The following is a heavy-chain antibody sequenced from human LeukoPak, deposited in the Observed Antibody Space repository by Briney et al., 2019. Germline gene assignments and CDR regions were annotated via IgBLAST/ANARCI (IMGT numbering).Heavy chain of an antibody. V-gene: IGHV3-48*01. J-gene: IGHJ6*03. CDR3: ARDIPVITRFLDYYYMDV. D-gene: IGHD3-3*01. Sequence: GGSLRLSCAASGFTFSSYSMNWVRQAPGKGLEWVSYISSSSSTIYYADSVKGRFTISRDNAKNSLYLQMNSLRAEDTAVYYCARDIPVITRFLDYYYMDVWGKGTTVTVSS. CDR2: ISSSSSTI. CDR1: GFTFSSYS.